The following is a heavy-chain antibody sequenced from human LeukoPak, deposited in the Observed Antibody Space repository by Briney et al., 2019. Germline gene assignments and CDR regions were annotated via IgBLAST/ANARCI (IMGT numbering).Heavy chain of an antibody. V-gene: IGHV1-8*03. Sequence: ASVKVSCKASGYTFTSYDINWVRQATGQGLEWMGWMNPNSGNTGYAQKFQGRVTITRNTSISPAYMELSSLRSEDTAVYYCARGGYYGSGSYLPTVGSFDYWGQGTLVTVSS. CDR1: GYTFTSYD. D-gene: IGHD3-10*01. J-gene: IGHJ4*02. CDR3: ARGGYYGSGSYLPTVGSFDY. CDR2: MNPNSGNT.